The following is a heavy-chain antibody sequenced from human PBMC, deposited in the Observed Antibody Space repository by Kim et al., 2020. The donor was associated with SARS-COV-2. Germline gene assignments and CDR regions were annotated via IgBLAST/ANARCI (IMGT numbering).Heavy chain of an antibody. D-gene: IGHD6-19*01. CDR3: AKDRELQQLLVSRYDDGIDD. CDR2: ISGRGGST. J-gene: IGHJ6*02. CDR1: GFTFSSFA. Sequence: GGSLRLSCAASGFTFSSFAMSWVRQAPGKGLEWVSAISGRGGSTYYADSVKGRFTISRDNSKNTLYLQMNSLRAEDTAVYYCAKDRELQQLLVSRYDDGIDDWGQGTTVTVSS. V-gene: IGHV3-23*01.